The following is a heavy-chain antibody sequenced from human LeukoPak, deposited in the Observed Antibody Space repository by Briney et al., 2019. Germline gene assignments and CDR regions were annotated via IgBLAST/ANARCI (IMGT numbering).Heavy chain of an antibody. CDR2: INPNSGGT. D-gene: IGHD3-22*01. Sequence: ASVKVSCKASGYTFTGYYMHWVRQAPGQGLEWMGWINPNSGGTNYAQKFQGRVTMARDTSISTAYMELSRLRSDDTAVYYCARDPHPYYYDSSGSTGYWGQGTLVTVSS. J-gene: IGHJ4*02. V-gene: IGHV1-2*02. CDR3: ARDPHPYYYDSSGSTGY. CDR1: GYTFTGYY.